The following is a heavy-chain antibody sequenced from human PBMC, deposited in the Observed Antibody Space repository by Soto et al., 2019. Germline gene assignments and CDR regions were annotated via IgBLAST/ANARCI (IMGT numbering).Heavy chain of an antibody. Sequence: SGPTLVNPTQTLTLTCTFSGFSLSTSGVGVGWIRQPPGKALEWLALIYWNDDKHYSPSLKSRLTITKDTSKNQVVLTVTNMDPVDTSTYYCAHMRAHYYDSSGYYTPNWGQGTLVTVSS. V-gene: IGHV2-5*01. J-gene: IGHJ4*02. CDR3: AHMRAHYYDSSGYYTPN. D-gene: IGHD3-22*01. CDR1: GFSLSTSGVG. CDR2: IYWNDDK.